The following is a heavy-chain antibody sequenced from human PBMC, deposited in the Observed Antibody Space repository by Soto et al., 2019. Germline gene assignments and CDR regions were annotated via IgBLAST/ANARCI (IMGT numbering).Heavy chain of an antibody. Sequence: SETLSLTCTVSGGSISSGGYYWSWIRQHPGKGLEWIGYIYYSGSTYYNPSLKSRVTISVDTSKNQFPLKLSSVTAADTAVYYCARALAPAPGDFDYWGQGTLVTVSS. CDR3: ARALAPAPGDFDY. CDR2: IYYSGST. J-gene: IGHJ4*02. CDR1: GGSISSGGYY. V-gene: IGHV4-31*03. D-gene: IGHD3-16*01.